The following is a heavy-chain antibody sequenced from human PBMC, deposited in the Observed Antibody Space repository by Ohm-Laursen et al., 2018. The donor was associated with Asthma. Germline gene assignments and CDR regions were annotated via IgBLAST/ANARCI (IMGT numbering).Heavy chain of an antibody. CDR3: ARAGGAYYDYVWGNLIPPFDY. V-gene: IGHV3-11*06. CDR2: ISRSSRYT. CDR1: GFTFSDYY. Sequence: GSLRLSCAAPGFTFSDYYMSWIRQAPGKGLEWVSYISRSSRYTNYADSVKGRFTISRDNAKNSLYLQMNSLRADDTAVYYCARAGGAYYDYVWGNLIPPFDYWGQGTLVTVSS. J-gene: IGHJ4*02. D-gene: IGHD3-16*01.